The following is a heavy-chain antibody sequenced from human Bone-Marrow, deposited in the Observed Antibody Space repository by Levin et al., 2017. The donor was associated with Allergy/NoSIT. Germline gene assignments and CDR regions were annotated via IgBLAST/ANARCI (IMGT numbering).Heavy chain of an antibody. CDR2: ISSTSRHI. CDR3: ARGSGLYLASDAFDL. Sequence: ASVKVSCAASGFTFSEYRMNWVRQVPGKGLEWLSYISSTSRHIYYADSVQGRFTISRDNAKNSLFLQINSLRADDTAVYFCARGSGLYLASDAFDLWGQGTMVTVSS. CDR1: GFTFSEYR. J-gene: IGHJ3*01. V-gene: IGHV3-48*01. D-gene: IGHD6-19*01.